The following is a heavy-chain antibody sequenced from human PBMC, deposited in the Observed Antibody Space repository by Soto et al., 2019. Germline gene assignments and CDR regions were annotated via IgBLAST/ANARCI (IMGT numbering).Heavy chain of an antibody. CDR2: IYSSGST. Sequence: PSEILSLTCTVSGGAISTYYWTWIRQPAGKGLEWIGRIYSSGSTKYNPSLQSRVTMSLDTSNNQFSLRLTSVTAADTAVYYCARGQRSSDWFDPWGQGTLVTVSS. J-gene: IGHJ5*02. CDR1: GGAISTYY. D-gene: IGHD2-2*01. V-gene: IGHV4-4*07. CDR3: ARGQRSSDWFDP.